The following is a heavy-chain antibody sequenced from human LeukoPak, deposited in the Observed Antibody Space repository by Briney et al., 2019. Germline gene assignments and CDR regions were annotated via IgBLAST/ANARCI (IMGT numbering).Heavy chain of an antibody. CDR3: ARGVLPPFDP. J-gene: IGHJ5*02. CDR1: GDSFSSNSAA. V-gene: IGHV6-1*01. CDR2: TYYRSKLYN. Sequence: SQTLSLTCAISGDSFSSNSAAWNWLRQSPSRGLEWLGRTYYRSKLYNDYAVSGKSLITINPDTSKNQFSLQLNSVTPEDTAVYYCARGVLPPFDPWGQGTLVTVSS.